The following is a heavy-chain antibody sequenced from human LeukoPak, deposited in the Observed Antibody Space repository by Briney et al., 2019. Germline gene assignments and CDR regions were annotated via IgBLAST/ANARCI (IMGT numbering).Heavy chain of an antibody. J-gene: IGHJ4*02. CDR2: ISAYNGNT. D-gene: IGHD6-13*01. V-gene: IGHV1-18*01. CDR1: GYTFTGYG. CDR3: ARRPIAAAGTSGSYDF. Sequence: GASVKVSCKASGYTFTGYGISWVRQAPGQGLEWMGWISAYNGNTNYAQKLQGRGTMTTDTSTSTAYMELRSLRSDDTAVYYCARRPIAAAGTSGSYDFWGQGTLVTVSS.